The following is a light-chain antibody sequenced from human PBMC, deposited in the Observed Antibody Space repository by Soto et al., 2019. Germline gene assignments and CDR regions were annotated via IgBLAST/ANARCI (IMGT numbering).Light chain of an antibody. CDR1: QSIYSN. CDR2: GAS. Sequence: EIVLTQSPATLSVSPGERATLSCRASQSIYSNLAWYQQKPGQAPGLLIYGASTRATGIPARFSGSGSETEFTLTISSLQSEDFAVYYCQQYNNWPRTFGQGTKVDIK. J-gene: IGKJ1*01. CDR3: QQYNNWPRT. V-gene: IGKV3-15*01.